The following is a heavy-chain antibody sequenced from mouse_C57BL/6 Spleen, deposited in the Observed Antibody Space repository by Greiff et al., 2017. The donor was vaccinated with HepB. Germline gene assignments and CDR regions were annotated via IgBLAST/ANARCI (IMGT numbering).Heavy chain of an antibody. Sequence: EVHLVESGEGLVKPGGSLKLSCAASGFTFSSYAMSWVRQTPEKRLEWVAYISSGGDYIYYADTVKGRFTISRDTARNTLYLQRSSLTSEDTAMYYCTSRYGNYETAWFAYWGQGTLVTVSA. D-gene: IGHD2-10*02. CDR3: TSRYGNYETAWFAY. CDR1: GFTFSSYA. J-gene: IGHJ3*01. CDR2: ISSGGDYI. V-gene: IGHV5-9-1*02.